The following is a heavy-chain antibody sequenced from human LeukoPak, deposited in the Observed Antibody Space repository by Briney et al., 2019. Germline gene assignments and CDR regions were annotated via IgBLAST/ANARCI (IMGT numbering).Heavy chain of an antibody. V-gene: IGHV1-18*01. D-gene: IGHD3-9*01. J-gene: IGHJ3*02. CDR3: ARDMVILSGYYYAFDI. CDR2: INGYNGYT. Sequence: GASVKVSCKASGYTFTNYGINWVRQAPGQGLEWMGWINGYNGYTNYGQNLQGRLTMTTDTSTSTAYMELRSLRSDDTAVYYCARDMVILSGYYYAFDIWGQGTLVTVSP. CDR1: GYTFTNYG.